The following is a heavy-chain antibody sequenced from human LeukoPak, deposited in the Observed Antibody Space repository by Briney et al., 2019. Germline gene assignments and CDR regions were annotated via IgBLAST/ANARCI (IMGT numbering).Heavy chain of an antibody. D-gene: IGHD6-19*01. J-gene: IGHJ4*02. CDR2: VSASGASI. Sequence: PGGSLRLSCAASGLTFSSNAMSWVRQAPGKGLEWVSAVSASGASIYYADSVKGRFTISRDNAKNTLYLQMNSLRAEDTAVYYCARGSTQYSSGWYGLDYWGQGTLVTVSS. CDR1: GLTFSSNA. V-gene: IGHV3-23*01. CDR3: ARGSTQYSSGWYGLDY.